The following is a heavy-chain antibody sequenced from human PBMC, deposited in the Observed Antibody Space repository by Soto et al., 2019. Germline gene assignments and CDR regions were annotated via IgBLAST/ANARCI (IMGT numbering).Heavy chain of an antibody. Sequence: EVQLVESGGGLVQPGGSLRLSCAASGFTVSNNYMNWVRQAPGRGLEWVSIIYAGGSTYFADSVKGRFTISRDNSDNTLYLQMNSLRAEDTAVYYCARNIGGATNSWGQGTLVTVSS. CDR3: ARNIGGATNS. CDR2: IYAGGST. J-gene: IGHJ4*02. V-gene: IGHV3-66*01. D-gene: IGHD1-26*01. CDR1: GFTVSNNY.